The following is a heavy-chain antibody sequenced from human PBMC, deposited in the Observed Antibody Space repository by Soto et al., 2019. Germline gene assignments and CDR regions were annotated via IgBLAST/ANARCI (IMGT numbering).Heavy chain of an antibody. CDR3: AKRTVGWYFDL. CDR1: GFTFSSYG. CDR2: ISYDGSNK. V-gene: IGHV3-30*18. Sequence: LRLSCAASGFTFSSYGMHWVRQAPGKGLEWVAVISYDGSNKYYADSMKGRFTISRDNSKNTLYLQMNSLRAEDTAVYYCAKRTVGWYFDLWGRGTLVTVSS. J-gene: IGHJ2*01. D-gene: IGHD4-17*01.